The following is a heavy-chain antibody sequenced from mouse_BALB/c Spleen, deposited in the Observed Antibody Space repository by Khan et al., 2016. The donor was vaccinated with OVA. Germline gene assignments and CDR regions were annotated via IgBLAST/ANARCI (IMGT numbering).Heavy chain of an antibody. Sequence: QVQLQQSGAELVKPGASVKLSCKASGYTFTSYYMYWVKQRPGQGLEWIGEINPSKGGTNFNEKFKSKATLTVDRSSSTAYMQLSSLTSEDSAVYYCTRSGYGSFAYWGQGTLVTVSA. CDR3: TRSGYGSFAY. J-gene: IGHJ3*01. D-gene: IGHD2-10*02. CDR1: GYTFTSYY. V-gene: IGHV1S81*02. CDR2: INPSKGGT.